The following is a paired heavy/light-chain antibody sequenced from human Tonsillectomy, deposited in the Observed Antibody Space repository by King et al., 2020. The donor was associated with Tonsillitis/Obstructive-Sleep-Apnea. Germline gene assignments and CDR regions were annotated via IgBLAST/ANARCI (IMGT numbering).Light chain of an antibody. CDR1: SGYGNYK. V-gene: IGLV9-49*01. CDR2: VDTGGIVG. J-gene: IGLJ2*01. CDR3: GADHGGGSTFVVV. Sequence: QPVLTQPPSASASLGASVTLTCTLSSGYGNYKVDWYQQRPGKGPRFVMRVDTGGIVGSKGDGIPDRFSVLGSGLNRYLTIKNIQEEDESDYYCGADHGGGSTFVVVFGGGTKLTVL.
Heavy chain of an antibody. CDR1: AFTFNNYA. V-gene: IGHV3-23*01. J-gene: IGHJ4*02. CDR3: ARVVYETNSHKFDY. CDR2: ISDSGYYT. Sequence: EVQLLESGGGLVQPGGSLRLSCAASAFTFNNYAMTWVRQAPGKGLEWVSCISDSGYYTYYADSVRGRFTISRDNDKNTLSLQMNSLRAGDTAVYYCARVVYETNSHKFDYWGQGTLVTVSS. D-gene: IGHD2-8*02.